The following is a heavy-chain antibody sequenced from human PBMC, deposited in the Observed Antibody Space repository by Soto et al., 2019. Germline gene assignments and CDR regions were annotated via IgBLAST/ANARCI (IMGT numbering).Heavy chain of an antibody. Sequence: QVQLVQSGAELKKPGASVKVSCKASGYTFSNYDMNWVRQATGQGPEWIGWVNPNNGDTGYAQKFQGRVTLTTDISTTTAYMERTSLRLEDTAIYYCAKVSRKGSAIDFDYWGQGTLMNVSS. V-gene: IGHV1-8*01. CDR3: AKVSRKGSAIDFDY. D-gene: IGHD3-10*01. J-gene: IGHJ4*02. CDR1: GYTFSNYD. CDR2: VNPNNGDT.